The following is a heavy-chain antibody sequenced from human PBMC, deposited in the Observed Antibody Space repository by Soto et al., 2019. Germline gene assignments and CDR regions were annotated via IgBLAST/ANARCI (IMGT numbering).Heavy chain of an antibody. V-gene: IGHV3-21*01. D-gene: IGHD6-6*01. CDR3: ARGPSLVRGVDRPRDYYGMDF. CDR1: GFTFSSYS. Sequence: GGSLRLSCAASGFTFSSYSMNWVRQAPGKGLEWVSSISSSSSYIYYADSVEGRFTISRDNAKNSLYLQMNSLRAEDTAVYYCARGPSLVRGVDRPRDYYGMDFWGQGTTVTVSS. CDR2: ISSSSSYI. J-gene: IGHJ6*02.